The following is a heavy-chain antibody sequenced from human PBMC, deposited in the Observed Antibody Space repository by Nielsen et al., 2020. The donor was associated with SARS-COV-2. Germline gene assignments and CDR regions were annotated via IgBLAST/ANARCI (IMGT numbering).Heavy chain of an antibody. CDR1: GFTFDDYA. D-gene: IGHD3-22*01. CDR2: ISWNSGSI. CDR3: AKMGGSYYDSSGPKIDY. J-gene: IGHJ4*02. V-gene: IGHV3-9*01. Sequence: LRLSCAASGFTFDDYAMHWVRQAPGKGLEWVSGISWNSGSIGYADSVKGRFTISRDNAKNSLYLQMNSLRAEDTALYYCAKMGGSYYDSSGPKIDYWGQGTLVTVSS.